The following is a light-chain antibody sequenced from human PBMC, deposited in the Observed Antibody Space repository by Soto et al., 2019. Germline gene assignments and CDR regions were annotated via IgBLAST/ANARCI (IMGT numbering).Light chain of an antibody. J-gene: IGLJ2*01. V-gene: IGLV4-69*01. CDR2: LNSDGSH. Sequence: QSVLTQSPSASASLGASVKLTCTLSSGHSSYAIAWHQQQPEKGPRYLMKLNSDGSHSKGDGIPDRFSGSSSGAERYLTISSLQSEDEADYYCQPWVTGSQVFGGGTKLTVL. CDR1: SGHSSYA. CDR3: QPWVTGSQV.